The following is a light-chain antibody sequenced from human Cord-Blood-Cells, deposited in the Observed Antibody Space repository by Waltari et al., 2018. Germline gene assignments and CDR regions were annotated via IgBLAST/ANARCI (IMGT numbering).Light chain of an antibody. Sequence: DIQMTQSPSSLSASVGDRVTITCRASQSISSYLNWYQQKPGKAPKLLIYAASSLQSGVASRFSGRGSGTDFTLTISSLQPEDFATYYCQQSYSTPFTFGPGTKVDIK. CDR3: QQSYSTPFT. CDR1: QSISSY. CDR2: AAS. V-gene: IGKV1-39*01. J-gene: IGKJ3*01.